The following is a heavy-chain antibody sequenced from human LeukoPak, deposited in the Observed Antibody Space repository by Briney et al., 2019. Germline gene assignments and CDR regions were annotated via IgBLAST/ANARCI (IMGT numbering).Heavy chain of an antibody. CDR1: GGSISGYY. CDR2: INHSGST. CDR3: ARGNWFDP. Sequence: SETLSLTCTVSGGSISGYYWSWIRQPPGKGLEWIGEINHSGSTNYNPSLKSRVTISVDTSKNQFSLKLSSVTAADTAVYYCARGNWFDPWGQGTLVTVSS. V-gene: IGHV4-34*01. J-gene: IGHJ5*02.